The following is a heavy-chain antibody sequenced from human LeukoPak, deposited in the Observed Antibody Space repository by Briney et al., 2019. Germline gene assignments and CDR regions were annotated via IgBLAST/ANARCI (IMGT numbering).Heavy chain of an antibody. CDR3: ARTGYYYDSSGPLDY. CDR2: IIPIFGTA. D-gene: IGHD3-22*01. V-gene: IGHV1-69*13. J-gene: IGHJ4*02. Sequence: SVKVSCKASGGTFSSYAISWVRQAPGQGLEWMGGIIPIFGTANYAQKFQGRVTITADESTSTACMELSSLRSEDTAVYYCARTGYYYDSSGPLDYWGQGTLVTVSS. CDR1: GGTFSSYA.